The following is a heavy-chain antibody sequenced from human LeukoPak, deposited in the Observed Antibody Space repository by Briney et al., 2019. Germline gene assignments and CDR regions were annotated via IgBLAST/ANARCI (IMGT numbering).Heavy chain of an antibody. CDR3: ASAPGGYDSGYYYMDV. Sequence: GGSLRLSCAASGFTLSSYWMIWVRQAPGKGREGVANIKQDGSEKYYVDSVKGRFTISRDNAKNSLYLQMNRLRAEDTAVYYCASAPGGYDSGYYYMDVWGKGTTATVSS. J-gene: IGHJ6*03. CDR2: IKQDGSEK. D-gene: IGHD5-12*01. CDR1: GFTLSSYW. V-gene: IGHV3-7*01.